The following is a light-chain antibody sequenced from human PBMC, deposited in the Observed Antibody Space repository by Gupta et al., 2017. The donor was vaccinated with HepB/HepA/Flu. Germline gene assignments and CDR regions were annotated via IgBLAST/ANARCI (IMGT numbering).Light chain of an antibody. CDR2: DAS. CDR3: QQYNNWPGS. J-gene: IGKJ2*03. Sequence: IVMTQSPATLSVSPGERASFSCRASQNVNRNLAWYQQKPGQAPRLLISDASNRATDIPARFSGSGSATEFTLTISSLQSEDFAVYYYQQYNNWPGSFDQGTKLEIK. CDR1: QNVNRN. V-gene: IGKV3-15*01.